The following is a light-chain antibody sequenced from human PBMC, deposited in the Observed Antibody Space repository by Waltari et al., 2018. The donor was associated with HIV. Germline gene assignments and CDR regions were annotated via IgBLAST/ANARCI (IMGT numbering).Light chain of an antibody. J-gene: IGLJ2*01. CDR2: DVN. CDR3: SSYIASGTIL. V-gene: IGLV2-14*01. Sequence: SALTQPASVSGSLGQSITIACFGTSSDIGSNDYVSWYQHHPDKAPQLVMRDVNTRPSGITFRFSGYKSGTTASLTISGLQAEDEADYYCSSYIASGTILFGGGTKVTVL. CDR1: SSDIGSNDY.